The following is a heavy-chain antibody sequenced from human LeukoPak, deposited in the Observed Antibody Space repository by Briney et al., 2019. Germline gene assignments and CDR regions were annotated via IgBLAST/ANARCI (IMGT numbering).Heavy chain of an antibody. CDR1: GGSISSGSYY. J-gene: IGHJ4*02. D-gene: IGHD2-2*01. Sequence: PSQTLSLTCTVSGGSISSGSYYWSWIRQPPGKGLEWIGYIYYSGTTNYNPSLKSRVTISVDTSKNQFSLRLSSVTAADTAVYYCARQYCSSTSCYGEVDYWGQGTLVTVSS. CDR3: ARQYCSSTSCYGEVDY. V-gene: IGHV4-61*01. CDR2: IYYSGTT.